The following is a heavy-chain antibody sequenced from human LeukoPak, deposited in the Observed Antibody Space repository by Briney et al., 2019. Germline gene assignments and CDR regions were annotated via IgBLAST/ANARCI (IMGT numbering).Heavy chain of an antibody. V-gene: IGHV4-30-4*08. Sequence: SETLSLTCTVSGGSISSYYWSWIRQPPGTGLEWIGYIYYSGSTYYNPSLKSRVTISVDTSKNQFSLKLSSVTAADTAVYYCARVASSSSDDAFDIWGQGTMVTVSS. CDR2: IYYSGST. CDR3: ARVASSSSDDAFDI. CDR1: GGSISSYY. D-gene: IGHD6-6*01. J-gene: IGHJ3*02.